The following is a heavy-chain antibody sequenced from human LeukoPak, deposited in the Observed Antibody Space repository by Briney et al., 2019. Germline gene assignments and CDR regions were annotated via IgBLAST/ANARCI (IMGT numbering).Heavy chain of an antibody. CDR3: ASQFKKNTAMVTDY. J-gene: IGHJ4*02. CDR1: GFTFSSYA. Sequence: GGSLRLSCAASGFTFSSYAMHWVRQAPGKGLEWVAVISYDGSNKYYADSVKGRFTISRDNSKNTLYLQMNSLRAEDTAVYYCASQFKKNTAMVTDYWGQGTLVTVSS. D-gene: IGHD5-18*01. V-gene: IGHV3-30-3*01. CDR2: ISYDGSNK.